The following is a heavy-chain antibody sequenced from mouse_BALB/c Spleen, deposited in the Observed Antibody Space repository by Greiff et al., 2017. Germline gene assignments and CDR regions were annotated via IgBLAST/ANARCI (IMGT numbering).Heavy chain of an antibody. CDR2: ISDGGSST. CDR3: ERQGYSNCLFAY. Sequence: EVKLMESGGGLVKPGGSLKLSCAASGFTFSDYYMYWVRQTPEKRLEWVATISDGGSSTYYPDSVKGRFTISRDNAKYTLYLQMSSLKSEDTAMYYCERQGYSNCLFAYWGQGTLVTVSA. V-gene: IGHV5-4*02. J-gene: IGHJ3*01. CDR1: GFTFSDYY. D-gene: IGHD2-5*01.